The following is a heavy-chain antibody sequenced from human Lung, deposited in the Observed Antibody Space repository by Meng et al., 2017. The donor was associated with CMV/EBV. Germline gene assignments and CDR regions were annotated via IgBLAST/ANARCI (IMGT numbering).Heavy chain of an antibody. D-gene: IGHD1-26*01. CDR1: GFTFSDYP. Sequence: GGSLRLSCAASGFTFSDYPMSWVRQAPGKGLEWVSSISSGGSSTYYTDSVKGRFTISRDNSKNTVHLQMNSLRVEDTAVYYCAKGRAVGATTPFDYWGQGTLVTVSS. J-gene: IGHJ4*02. V-gene: IGHV3-23*01. CDR2: ISSGGSST. CDR3: AKGRAVGATTPFDY.